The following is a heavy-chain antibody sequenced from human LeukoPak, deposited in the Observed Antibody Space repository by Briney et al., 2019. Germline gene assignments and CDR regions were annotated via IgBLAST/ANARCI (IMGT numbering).Heavy chain of an antibody. CDR2: ISDSGGST. Sequence: ETLSLTCTVSGGSISSYYWSWVRQAPGKGLEWVSAISDSGGSTYYADSVKGRFTISRDNSKNTLYLQMNSLRAEDTAVHYCAKDQTYYYGSSGYWWGQGTLVTVSS. V-gene: IGHV3-23*01. D-gene: IGHD3-22*01. J-gene: IGHJ4*02. CDR3: AKDQTYYYGSSGYW. CDR1: GGSISSYY.